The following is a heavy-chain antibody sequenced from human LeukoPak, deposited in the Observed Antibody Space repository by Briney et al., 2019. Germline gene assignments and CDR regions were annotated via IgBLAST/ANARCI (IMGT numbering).Heavy chain of an antibody. CDR2: IHAKGGST. CDR3: GRGTILEPFDI. Sequence: ASVNLSFTASVYTFTVYNMHWVRHSPGQGLEWVGWIHAKGGSTSYDQSFQGRVMMTSDTSITTAYIEVRRLKSEDTAVFYCGRGTILEPFDIWGEETMVTVSS. D-gene: IGHD3-3*01. CDR1: VYTFTVYN. V-gene: IGHV1-2*02. J-gene: IGHJ3*02.